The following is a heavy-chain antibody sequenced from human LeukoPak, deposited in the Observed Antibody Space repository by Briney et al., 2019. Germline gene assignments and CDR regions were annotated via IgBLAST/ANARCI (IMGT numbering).Heavy chain of an antibody. J-gene: IGHJ3*02. Sequence: HGESLQISCQGSGSIFTSYWIGWVRRLPGKGLEWMGIIYTGDSDTRYSPSFQRQVTISADSSISTAYLQWSSLKASDTAMYYCARHAAAAGFDAFDIWGQGTMVTVSS. D-gene: IGHD6-13*01. V-gene: IGHV5-51*01. CDR1: GSIFTSYW. CDR2: IYTGDSDT. CDR3: ARHAAAAGFDAFDI.